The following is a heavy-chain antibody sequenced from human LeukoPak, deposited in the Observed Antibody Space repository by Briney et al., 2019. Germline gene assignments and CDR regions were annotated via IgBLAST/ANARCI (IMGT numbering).Heavy chain of an antibody. J-gene: IGHJ6*04. CDR1: GYSISSGYY. D-gene: IGHD4-17*01. Sequence: KASETLSLTCTVSGYSISSGYYWGWIRQPPGKGLEWIGSIYHSGSTYYNPSLKSRVTISVDTSKNQFSLKLSSVTAADTAVYYCARGGMTTVSTGELDVWGKGTTVTVSS. V-gene: IGHV4-38-2*02. CDR3: ARGGMTTVSTGELDV. CDR2: IYHSGST.